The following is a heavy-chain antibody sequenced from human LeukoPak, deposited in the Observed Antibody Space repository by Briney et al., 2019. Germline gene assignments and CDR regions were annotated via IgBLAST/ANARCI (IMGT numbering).Heavy chain of an antibody. CDR2: ISSSSVV. D-gene: IGHD3-10*01. J-gene: IGHJ3*02. V-gene: IGHV3-11*04. CDR3: AREGYYGALDI. CDR1: GLTFSDYY. Sequence: GGSLRLSCAASGLTFSDYYMSWIRQAPGKGLEWVSYISSSSVVFYADSVKGRFTISRDNAKNSLYLQMNSLRDEDTAVYYCAREGYYGALDIWGHGTMVTVSS.